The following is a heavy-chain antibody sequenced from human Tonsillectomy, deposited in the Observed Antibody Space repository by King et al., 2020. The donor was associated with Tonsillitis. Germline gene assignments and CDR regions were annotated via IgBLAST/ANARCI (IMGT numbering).Heavy chain of an antibody. CDR2: INPNSGGT. Sequence: VQLVESGAEVKKPGASLKVSGKASGYTFTGYSLHWGRQAPGQGLEWMGWINPNSGGTSNARRFQDRVTVTRDTSISTAYMELSRLRSDDTAVFYCARGGGDFDYWGQGTLVTVSS. V-gene: IGHV1-2*02. J-gene: IGHJ4*02. CDR1: GYTFTGYS. D-gene: IGHD3-10*01. CDR3: ARGGGDFDY.